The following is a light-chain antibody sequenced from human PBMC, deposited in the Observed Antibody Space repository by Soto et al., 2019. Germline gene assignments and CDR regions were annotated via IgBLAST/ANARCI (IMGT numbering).Light chain of an antibody. CDR3: VAWDDSLNGYV. J-gene: IGLJ1*01. CDR2: RNN. Sequence: QSVLTQTPSASGTPGQRVTISCSGSSSNIGGNSINWYQHLPGTAPKLLIYRNNQRPSGVPDRFSGSKSGTSASLAISGLQSEDEADYYCVAWDDSLNGYVFGTGTKLT. CDR1: SSNIGGNS. V-gene: IGLV1-44*01.